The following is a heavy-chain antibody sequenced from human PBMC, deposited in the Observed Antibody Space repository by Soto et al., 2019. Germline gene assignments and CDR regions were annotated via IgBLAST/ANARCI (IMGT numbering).Heavy chain of an antibody. J-gene: IGHJ4*02. Sequence: PGGSLRLSCAASGFTFSDYYMSWIRRAPGKGLEWVSYISSSGSTMYYADSVRGRFTISRDNAKSSLFLQMNSLSAEDTAVYYCARGYYYDSRTYPTWLDYWGQGTLVTLSS. D-gene: IGHD3-22*01. CDR2: ISSSGSTM. CDR1: GFTFSDYY. V-gene: IGHV3-11*01. CDR3: ARGYYYDSRTYPTWLDY.